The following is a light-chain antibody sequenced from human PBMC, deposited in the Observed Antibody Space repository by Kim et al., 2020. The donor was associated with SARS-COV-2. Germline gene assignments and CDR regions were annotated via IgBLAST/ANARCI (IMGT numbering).Light chain of an antibody. V-gene: IGKV2-30*01. CDR1: QSLVDSDGNIY. J-gene: IGKJ2*01. Sequence: DVVMTQSPLSLPVTLGQPASISCRSSQSLVDSDGNIYLNWFQQRPGQSPRRLLYKVSNRDSGVPDRFSGSGSGADFTLKISRVEAEDVGVYYCTQGTHWPPGYSFGQGTKLEI. CDR3: TQGTHWPPGYS. CDR2: KVS.